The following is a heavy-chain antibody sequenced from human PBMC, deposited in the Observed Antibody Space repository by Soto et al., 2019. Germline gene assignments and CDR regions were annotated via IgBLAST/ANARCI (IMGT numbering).Heavy chain of an antibody. CDR1: GGIFRSNA. CDR2: IIPQFPTP. V-gene: IGHV1-69*01. Sequence: QVQLVQSGAEVRKPGSSVKVSCKSSGGIFRSNAISWVRQAPGQGLEWMGAIIPQFPTPYYAQKFQGRVTITADASTSTAYMALNSLRPDDTAVYVCARDAADTPMVYWGQGTLLTVSS. D-gene: IGHD5-18*01. CDR3: ARDAADTPMVY. J-gene: IGHJ4*02.